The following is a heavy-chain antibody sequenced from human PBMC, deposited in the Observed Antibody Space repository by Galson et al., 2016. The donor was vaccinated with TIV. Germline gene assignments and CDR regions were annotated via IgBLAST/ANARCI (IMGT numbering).Heavy chain of an antibody. J-gene: IGHJ4*02. Sequence: QSGAEVKKPGESLRISCKGSGYSFTTYWISWVRLMPGKGLEWMGKIDPRDSYTNYNPSLQGHVTISADKSINTAYLQWGSLKASDSAMYYCAIQRGNMVARFDYWGQGTLVTVSS. CDR2: IDPRDSYT. CDR1: GYSFTTYW. CDR3: AIQRGNMVARFDY. D-gene: IGHD5-12*01. V-gene: IGHV5-10-1*01.